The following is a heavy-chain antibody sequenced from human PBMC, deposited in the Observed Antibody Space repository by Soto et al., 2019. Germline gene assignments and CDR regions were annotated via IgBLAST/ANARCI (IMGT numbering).Heavy chain of an antibody. CDR3: AKPTRGGLLWFGEFSV. CDR2: ISWNSGSI. V-gene: IGHV3-9*01. Sequence: PGGSLRLSCAASGFTFDDYAMHWVRQAPGKGLEWVSGISWNSGSIGYADSVKGRFTISRDNAKNSLYLQMNSLRAEDTALYYCAKPTRGGLLWFGEFSVWGQGTLVTVSS. CDR1: GFTFDDYA. J-gene: IGHJ4*02. D-gene: IGHD3-10*01.